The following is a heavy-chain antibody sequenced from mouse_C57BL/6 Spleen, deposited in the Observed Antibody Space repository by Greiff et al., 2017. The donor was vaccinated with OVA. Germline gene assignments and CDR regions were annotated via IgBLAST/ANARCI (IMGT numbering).Heavy chain of an antibody. CDR3: ARGSYYYGSSYFDY. Sequence: VQLQQSGPELVKPGASVKMSCKASGYTFTDYNMHWVKQSHGKSLEWIGYINPNNGGTSYNQKFKGKATLTVNKSSSTAYMELRSLTSEDSAVYSCARGSYYYGSSYFDYWGQGTTLTVSS. CDR2: INPNNGGT. V-gene: IGHV1-22*01. D-gene: IGHD1-1*01. J-gene: IGHJ2*01. CDR1: GYTFTDYN.